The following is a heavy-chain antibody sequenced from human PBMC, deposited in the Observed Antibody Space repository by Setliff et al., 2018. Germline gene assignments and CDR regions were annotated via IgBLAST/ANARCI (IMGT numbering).Heavy chain of an antibody. J-gene: IGHJ4*02. V-gene: IGHV4-61*01. Sequence: SETLSLTCTVSGGSISGASIRSYYWSWIRQPPGKGLEFIGYIYYSGTTNYDPSLKSRVTISVDTSKNQFSLKLSSVTAADTAIYYCARGGTYRYFDYWGQGTLVTVSS. CDR2: IYYSGTT. CDR3: ARGGTYRYFDY. CDR1: GGSISGASIRSYY.